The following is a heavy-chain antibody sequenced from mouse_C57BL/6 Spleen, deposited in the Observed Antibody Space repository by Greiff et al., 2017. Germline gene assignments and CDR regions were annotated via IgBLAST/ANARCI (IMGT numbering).Heavy chain of an antibody. CDR1: GYAFTNYL. CDR3: ARRGGNYDAMDY. J-gene: IGHJ4*01. CDR2: INPGSGGT. Sequence: QVQLKESGAELVRPGTSVKVSCKASGYAFTNYLIEWVKQRPGQGLEWIGVINPGSGGTNYNEKFKGKATLTADKSSSTAYMQLSSLTSEDSAVYFCARRGGNYDAMDYWGQGTSVTVSS. D-gene: IGHD2-1*01. V-gene: IGHV1-54*01.